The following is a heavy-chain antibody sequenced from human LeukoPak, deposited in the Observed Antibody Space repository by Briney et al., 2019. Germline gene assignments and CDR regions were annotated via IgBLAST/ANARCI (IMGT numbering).Heavy chain of an antibody. CDR1: GYTFTSYG. Sequence: GASVKVSCKASGYTFTSYGISWVRQAPGQGLEWMGWISAYNGNTNYAQKLQGRVTMTTDTSTSTAYMELRSLRSDDTAVYYCARGPEYSGSYYRWFDPWGQGTLVTVSS. D-gene: IGHD1-26*01. V-gene: IGHV1-18*01. CDR2: ISAYNGNT. J-gene: IGHJ5*02. CDR3: ARGPEYSGSYYRWFDP.